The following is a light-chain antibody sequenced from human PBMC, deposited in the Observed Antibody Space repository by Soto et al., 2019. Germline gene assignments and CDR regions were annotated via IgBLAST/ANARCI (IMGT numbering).Light chain of an antibody. Sequence: EIVLTQSPGTLSLSPGERATLSCRASQRVSSSYLAWYQQKPGQAPRLLIYGASSRATGIPDRFSGSGSGTDFTLTISILEPEDFAVYYCQQYGSSHLAFGGGTKVEIK. V-gene: IGKV3-20*01. CDR2: GAS. J-gene: IGKJ4*01. CDR1: QRVSSSY. CDR3: QQYGSSHLA.